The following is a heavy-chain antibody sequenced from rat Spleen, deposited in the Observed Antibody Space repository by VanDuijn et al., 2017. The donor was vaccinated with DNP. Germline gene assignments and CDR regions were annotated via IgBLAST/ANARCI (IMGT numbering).Heavy chain of an antibody. V-gene: IGHV5S13*01. J-gene: IGHJ2*01. D-gene: IGHD4-1*01. CDR1: GFTFSNYD. CDR2: INTNGGSP. CDR3: ARRGDGYKYFDK. Sequence: EVQLVESGGGLVQPGRSLKLSCAASGFTFSNYDMAWVRQAPTTGLEWVASINTNGGSPYYRDSLKGRFTVSRDNAKNTLYLQMDSLRSEDTATYYCARRGDGYKYFDKWGQGVMVTVSS.